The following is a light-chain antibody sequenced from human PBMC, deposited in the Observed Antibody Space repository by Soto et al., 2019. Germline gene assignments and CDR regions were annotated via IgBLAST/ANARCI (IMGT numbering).Light chain of an antibody. Sequence: IQMTPSPSSVSASVGDRVTITCPASQSINSWLAWYQQKPGKAPKLLIYGASSLETGVPSRFSGSGSETHFTLTFSSLQPEDFATYYCQQCNTFLAFGGGTKVEIK. V-gene: IGKV1-12*01. CDR2: GAS. J-gene: IGKJ4*01. CDR3: QQCNTFLA. CDR1: QSINSW.